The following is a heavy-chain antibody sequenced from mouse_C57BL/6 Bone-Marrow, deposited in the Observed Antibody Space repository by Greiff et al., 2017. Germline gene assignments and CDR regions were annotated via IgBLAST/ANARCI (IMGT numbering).Heavy chain of an antibody. Sequence: VQLQQSGPELVKPGASVKLSCKASGYTFTSYDINWVKQRPGQGLEWIGWIYPRDGSTKYNEKFKGKATLTVDTSSSTAYMELNSLTSEDSAVYYCARYEVDCSSGDWYFDVWGTGTTVTVSS. J-gene: IGHJ1*03. CDR1: GYTFTSYD. CDR3: ARYEVDCSSGDWYFDV. V-gene: IGHV1-85*01. D-gene: IGHD1-1*01. CDR2: IYPRDGST.